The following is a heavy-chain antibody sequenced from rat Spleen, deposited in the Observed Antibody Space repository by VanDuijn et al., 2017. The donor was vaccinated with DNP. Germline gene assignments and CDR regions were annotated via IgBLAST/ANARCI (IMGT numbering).Heavy chain of an antibody. CDR2: ITSSGGGA. D-gene: IGHD1-10*01. Sequence: EVKLVESGGGLVQPGRSLKLSCAVSGFNINDCWMGWVRQAPGKGLEWIACITSSGGGAFYRVSVKGRFTISRENAKRTLYLQMDGLRSEDTATYYWATHNNYYAMDAWGQGTSVTVSS. J-gene: IGHJ4*01. CDR3: ATHNNYYAMDA. V-gene: IGHV5-25*01. CDR1: GFNINDCW.